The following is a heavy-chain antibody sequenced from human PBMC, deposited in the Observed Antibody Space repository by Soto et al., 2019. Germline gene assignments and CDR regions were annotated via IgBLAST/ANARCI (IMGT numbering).Heavy chain of an antibody. D-gene: IGHD2-8*02. CDR1: GGTCSSYA. Sequence: QVQLVQSGAEVKKPGSSVTVSCKAYGGTCSSYAISWVRQAPGQGLEWLGGIIPIFGTANYAQKFQGRVTYTAGESTSPTYMELSSLRCADTAAYYGARAVATSRGGGRLVVDKREGRASDYYYCGMDVWAQGTTVTFSS. CDR2: IIPIFGTA. CDR3: ARAVATSRGGGRLVVDKREGRASDYYYCGMDV. V-gene: IGHV1-69*01. J-gene: IGHJ6*02.